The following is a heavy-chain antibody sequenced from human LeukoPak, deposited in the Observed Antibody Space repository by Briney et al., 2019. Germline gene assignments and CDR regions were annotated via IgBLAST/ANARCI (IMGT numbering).Heavy chain of an antibody. J-gene: IGHJ6*03. V-gene: IGHV4-34*01. Sequence: SETLSLTCAVYGGSFSGYYWSWIRQPPGKGLEWIGEINHSGSTNYNPSLKSRVTISVDTSKNQFSLKLSSVTAADTAVYYSARVKSYYYYYMDVWGKGTTVTVSS. CDR1: GGSFSGYY. CDR2: INHSGST. CDR3: ARVKSYYYYYMDV.